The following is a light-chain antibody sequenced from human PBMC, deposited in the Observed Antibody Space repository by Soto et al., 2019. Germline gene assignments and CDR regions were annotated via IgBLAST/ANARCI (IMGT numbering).Light chain of an antibody. CDR2: GVY. V-gene: IGKV3D-15*01. CDR1: QSVSSN. CDR3: QQYHRWPPRT. J-gene: IGKJ1*01. Sequence: EIVMTQSPTILSVSPGERATLSCRASQSVSSNLAWYQQKPGQAPRRLIYGVYTRAPGIPARFSGSGSGTEFTLTISSLQSEDVAVYYCQQYHRWPPRTFGQGTEVEIK.